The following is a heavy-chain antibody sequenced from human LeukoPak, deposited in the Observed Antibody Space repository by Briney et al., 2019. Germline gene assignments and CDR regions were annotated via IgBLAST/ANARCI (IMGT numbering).Heavy chain of an antibody. D-gene: IGHD3-10*01. Sequence: GGSLRLSCSASGFTFSSYSMNWVRQAPGKGLEWLAYISSSSSHTYHANSVKGRFTISRDNAKNTLYLQMSSLRAEDTAVYYCARGSYYYGTDWGQGTLVTVSS. J-gene: IGHJ4*02. CDR3: ARGSYYYGTD. CDR1: GFTFSSYS. CDR2: ISSSSSHT. V-gene: IGHV3-48*01.